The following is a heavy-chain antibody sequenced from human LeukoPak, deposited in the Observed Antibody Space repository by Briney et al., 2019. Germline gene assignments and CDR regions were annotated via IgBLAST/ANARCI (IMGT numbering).Heavy chain of an antibody. CDR2: IIPIFGTA. D-gene: IGHD4-23*01. CDR1: GGTFSSYA. Sequence: SVKVSCKASGGTFSSYAISWVRQAPGQGLEWMGGIIPIFGTANYAQKFQGRVTITTDESTSTAYMELSSLRSEDTAVYYCARGAGGNFGYFDYWGQGTLDTVSS. V-gene: IGHV1-69*05. CDR3: ARGAGGNFGYFDY. J-gene: IGHJ4*02.